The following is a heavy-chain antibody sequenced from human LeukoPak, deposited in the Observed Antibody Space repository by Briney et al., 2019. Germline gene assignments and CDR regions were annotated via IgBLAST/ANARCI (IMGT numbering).Heavy chain of an antibody. J-gene: IGHJ4*02. Sequence: GGSLRLSCAASGFTFSSYAMSWVRQAPGRGLEWVSGISGSGGSTYYADSVKGRFTISRGNSKNTLYLQMNSLRAEGTAVYYCAKPRSDYYYSAFDYWGQGTLVTVSS. V-gene: IGHV3-23*01. CDR2: ISGSGGST. CDR3: AKPRSDYYYSAFDY. D-gene: IGHD3-22*01. CDR1: GFTFSSYA.